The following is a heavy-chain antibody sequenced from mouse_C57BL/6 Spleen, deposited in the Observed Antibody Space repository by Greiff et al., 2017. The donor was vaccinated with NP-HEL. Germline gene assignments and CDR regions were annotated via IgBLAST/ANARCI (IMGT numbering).Heavy chain of an antibody. CDR3: ARIGSLYAMDY. V-gene: IGHV2-9-1*01. J-gene: IGHJ4*01. D-gene: IGHD1-1*02. CDR1: VFSLPRYA. Sequence: VQLQQSGPGLVAPSQSLSITCPVSVFSLPRYALRWVRPPPGTGLEWLGVMWTGGGTNYNSALKSRLSISKDNSKSQVFLKMNSLQTDDTARYYCARIGSLYAMDYWGQGTSVTVSS. CDR2: MWTGGGT.